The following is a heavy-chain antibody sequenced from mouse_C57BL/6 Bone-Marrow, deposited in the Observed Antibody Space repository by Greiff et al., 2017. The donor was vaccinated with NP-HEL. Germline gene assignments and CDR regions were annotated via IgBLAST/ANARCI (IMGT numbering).Heavy chain of an antibody. CDR3: ARGLGRYAMDY. Sequence: EVQLVESGPGLVKPSQSLSLTCSVTGYSITSGYYWNWIRQFPGNKLEWMGYISYDGSNKYNPSLKNRISITRDTSKNQFFLKLNSVTTEDTATYYCARGLGRYAMDYWGQGTSVTVSS. D-gene: IGHD4-1*01. V-gene: IGHV3-6*01. CDR2: ISYDGSN. J-gene: IGHJ4*01. CDR1: GYSITSGYY.